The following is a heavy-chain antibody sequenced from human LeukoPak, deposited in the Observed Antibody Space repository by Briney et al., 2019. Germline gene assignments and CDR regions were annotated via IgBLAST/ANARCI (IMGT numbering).Heavy chain of an antibody. D-gene: IGHD4-17*01. J-gene: IGHJ4*02. CDR2: ISGYNGNT. CDR1: GYTFTLTGYY. V-gene: IGHV1-18*04. CDR3: ARGGYGNYVDY. Sequence: ASVKVSCKASGYTFTLTGYYMHWLRQAPGQGLEWMGWISGYNGNTNYAQKFQGRVTMTTDTSTSTAYMELRSLRSDDTAVYYCARGGYGNYVDYWGQGTLVTVSS.